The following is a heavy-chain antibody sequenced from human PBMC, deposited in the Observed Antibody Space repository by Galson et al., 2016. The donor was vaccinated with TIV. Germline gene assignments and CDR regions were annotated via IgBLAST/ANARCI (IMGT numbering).Heavy chain of an antibody. V-gene: IGHV3-23*01. CDR1: GFSFSTTA. CDR3: ARVRFCSSTNCLGYLDY. Sequence: SLRLSCAASGFSFSTTAMYWVRQAPGKGLEWVASISGRNDGTYFGDSVKGRFAISRDNSKNTLFLQMDRLRVEDTAVYYCARVRFCSSTNCLGYLDYWGQGVLVTVSS. CDR2: ISGRNDGT. J-gene: IGHJ4*02. D-gene: IGHD2-2*01.